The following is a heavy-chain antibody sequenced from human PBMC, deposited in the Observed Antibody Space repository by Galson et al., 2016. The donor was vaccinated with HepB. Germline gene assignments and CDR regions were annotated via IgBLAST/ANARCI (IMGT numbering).Heavy chain of an antibody. CDR1: GYLFTSFA. CDR3: AKDASSSSSEFDG. J-gene: IGHJ4*02. V-gene: IGHV7-4-1*01. Sequence: QSGAEVKKPGESLKISCKASGYLFTSFALSWVRQAPGQGLEWMGSVKANSGNPTYAPGFTGRFVFSLDTSVTTTYLQISGLKPGDTAIYYCAKDASSSSSEFDGWGQGTLVTVSS. CDR2: VKANSGNP. D-gene: IGHD6-6*01.